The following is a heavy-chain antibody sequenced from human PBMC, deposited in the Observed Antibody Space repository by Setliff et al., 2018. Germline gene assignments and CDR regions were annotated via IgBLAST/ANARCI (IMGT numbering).Heavy chain of an antibody. V-gene: IGHV5-51*01. Sequence: ESLKISCKVSGYSFITYWIGWVRQMPGKGLEWMGIIYPGDSDTRYSPSLQGQVTISADKAISTAYLQLSSLKASDTAIYYCARRAVSAEYFQHWGHGTLVTVSS. CDR1: GYSFITYW. CDR3: ARRAVSAEYFQH. D-gene: IGHD2-8*01. CDR2: IYPGDSDT. J-gene: IGHJ1*01.